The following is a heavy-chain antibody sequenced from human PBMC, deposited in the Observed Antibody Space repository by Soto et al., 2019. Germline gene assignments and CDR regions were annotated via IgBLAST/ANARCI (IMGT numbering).Heavy chain of an antibody. V-gene: IGHV3-15*01. CDR3: TAAYGDYASDY. CDR2: ITSTTDGGTP. D-gene: IGHD4-17*01. CDR1: GVTFTHAW. J-gene: IGHJ4*02. Sequence: EVQLVESGGGLVKAGGSLRLSCAASGVTFTHAWMNWVRQAPGKGLEWVGRITSTTDGGTPDYAAPVKGRFTISRDDSESTLYLQMNSLKTEDTTVYYCTAAYGDYASDYWGQGTLVTVSS.